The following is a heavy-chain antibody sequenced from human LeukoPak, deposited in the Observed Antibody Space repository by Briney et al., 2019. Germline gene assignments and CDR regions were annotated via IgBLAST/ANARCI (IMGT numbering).Heavy chain of an antibody. CDR3: ARVKIAAIDAFDI. CDR2: IYYSGST. D-gene: IGHD6-13*01. V-gene: IGHV4-59*01. CDR1: GGSISNYY. Sequence: SETLSLTCTVSGGSISNYYWSWIRQPPGKGLEWIGYIYYSGSTDYKPSLNSRVTISVDTSRNQFFLKLSSVTAADTAVYYCARVKIAAIDAFDIWGQGTMVTVSS. J-gene: IGHJ3*02.